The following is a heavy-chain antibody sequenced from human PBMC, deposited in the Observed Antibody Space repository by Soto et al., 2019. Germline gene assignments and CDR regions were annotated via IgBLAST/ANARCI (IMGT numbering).Heavy chain of an antibody. CDR1: GFTFSSYG. D-gene: IGHD5-18*01. CDR2: IWYDGSNK. V-gene: IGHV3-33*01. J-gene: IGHJ5*02. Sequence: QVQLVESGGGVVQPGRSLRLSCAASGFTFSSYGMHWVRQAPGKGLEWVAVIWYDGSNKYYADSVKGRFTISIDNSKNPLYLQMNSLRAEDKAVYYCARDTAMVEYNWFDPWGQGTLVTVSS. CDR3: ARDTAMVEYNWFDP.